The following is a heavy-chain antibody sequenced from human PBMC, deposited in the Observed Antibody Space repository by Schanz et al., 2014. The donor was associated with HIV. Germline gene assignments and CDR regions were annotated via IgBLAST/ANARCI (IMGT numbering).Heavy chain of an antibody. CDR1: GYTFTGYY. CDR2: INPKSGDT. Sequence: QVQLVQSGAELKKPGASVKVSCKASGYTFTGYYMHWVRQAPGQGLEWIGWINPKSGDTNYAQNLQGRVTMTTDTSTSTAYMDLRSLRSDDTAVYYCARGAAEMATMTPWRYWGQGTLVTVSS. J-gene: IGHJ4*02. D-gene: IGHD5-12*01. CDR3: ARGAAEMATMTPWRY. V-gene: IGHV1-2*02.